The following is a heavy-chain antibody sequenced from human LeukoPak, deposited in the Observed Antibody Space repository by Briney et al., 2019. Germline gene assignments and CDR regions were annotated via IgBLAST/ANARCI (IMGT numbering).Heavy chain of an antibody. CDR3: ARDGGSSGTGAYYMDV. D-gene: IGHD2-15*01. J-gene: IGHJ6*03. V-gene: IGHV3-30*04. CDR1: GFTFSSYA. Sequence: GGSLRLSCAASGFTFSSYAMHWVRQAPGKGLEWVAVISYDGSNKYYADSVKGRITISRDNAKNSLYLQMNSLRAEDTAVYYCARDGGSSGTGAYYMDVWGKGTTVTVSS. CDR2: ISYDGSNK.